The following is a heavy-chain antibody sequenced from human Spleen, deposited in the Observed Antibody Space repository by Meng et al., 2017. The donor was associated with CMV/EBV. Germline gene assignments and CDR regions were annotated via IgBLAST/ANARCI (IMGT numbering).Heavy chain of an antibody. CDR1: GFTFSSYS. J-gene: IGHJ4*02. CDR2: ISSSSSYI. V-gene: IGHV3-21*01. Sequence: GESLKISCAASGFTFSSYSMNWVRQAPGKGLEWVSSISSSSSYIYYADSVKGRFTISRDNAKNSLYLQMNSLRAEDTAVYFCAKDHEAATTEGAFFHYWGQGTLVTVSS. CDR3: AKDHEAATTEGAFFHY. D-gene: IGHD1-26*01.